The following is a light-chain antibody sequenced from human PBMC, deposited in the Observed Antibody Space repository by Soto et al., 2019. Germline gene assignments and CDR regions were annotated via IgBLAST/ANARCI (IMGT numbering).Light chain of an antibody. CDR1: QSISSSY. V-gene: IGKV3-20*01. J-gene: IGKJ1*01. CDR3: QQYGSNRS. Sequence: EIVLTQSPGTLSLSPGERATLSCRASQSISSSYLAWYQQKPGQAPRVLIYGTSSRAIGIPDRFSGSGSGTDFTLTISRLEPEDVAVYYCQQYGSNRSFGQGTKVEIK. CDR2: GTS.